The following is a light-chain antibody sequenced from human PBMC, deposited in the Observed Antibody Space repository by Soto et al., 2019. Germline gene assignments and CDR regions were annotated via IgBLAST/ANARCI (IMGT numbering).Light chain of an antibody. CDR2: AAS. CDR1: PSISMW. CDR3: QQAHSFPYT. V-gene: IGKV1D-12*01. Sequence: DIQMTQYPSSVSASVGDRVTITCRASPSISMWLAWYQQKPGKAPKLLIYAASSLQSGVPSRFSGSGSGTDFTLTITSLQPEDFATYYCQQAHSFPYTFGQGTKLRIK. J-gene: IGKJ2*01.